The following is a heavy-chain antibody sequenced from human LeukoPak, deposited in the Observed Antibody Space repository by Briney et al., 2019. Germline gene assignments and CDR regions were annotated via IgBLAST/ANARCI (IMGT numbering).Heavy chain of an antibody. CDR3: TKKGRGSFDY. CDR2: ISYDGSNK. CDR1: GFTFSNYV. J-gene: IGHJ4*02. V-gene: IGHV3-30*18. Sequence: GGSLRLSCAASGFTFSNYVMRWVRQAPGKGLEWVAVISYDGSNKYYADSVRGRFTISRDNSKNTLYLQMNSLRAEDTAVYYCTKKGRGSFDYWGQGTLVTVSS.